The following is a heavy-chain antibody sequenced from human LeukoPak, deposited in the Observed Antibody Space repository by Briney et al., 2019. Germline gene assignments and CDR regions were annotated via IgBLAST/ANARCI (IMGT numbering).Heavy chain of an antibody. D-gene: IGHD3-16*01. J-gene: IGHJ4*02. Sequence: GGSLRLSCAASGFAFSSYSMSWVRQAPGKGLEWVSSISSSSSYIYYADSVKGRFTNTRNNAKNSLYLQMNSLRADDTAVYYCARDPSVLSSFDYWGQGTLVTVSS. CDR1: GFAFSSYS. V-gene: IGHV3-21*01. CDR3: ARDPSVLSSFDY. CDR2: ISSSSSYI.